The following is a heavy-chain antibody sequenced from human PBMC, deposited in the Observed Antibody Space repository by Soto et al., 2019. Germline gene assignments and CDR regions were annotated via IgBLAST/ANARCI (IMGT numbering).Heavy chain of an antibody. CDR3: ARGNPDTAMVDY. V-gene: IGHV4-59*01. D-gene: IGHD5-18*01. CDR2: IYYSGST. Sequence: SETLSLTCTVSGGSISSYYWSWIRQPPGKGLEWIGYIYYSGSTNYNPSLKSRVTISVDTSKNQFSLKLSSVTAADTAVYYCARGNPDTAMVDYWGQGTLVTVSS. J-gene: IGHJ4*02. CDR1: GGSISSYY.